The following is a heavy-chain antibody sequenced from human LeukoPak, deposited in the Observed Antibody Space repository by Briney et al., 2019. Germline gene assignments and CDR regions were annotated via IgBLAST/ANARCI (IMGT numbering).Heavy chain of an antibody. V-gene: IGHV4-59*12. CDR1: GGSISSYY. D-gene: IGHD4-23*01. Sequence: SETLSLTCTVSGGSISSYYWSWIRQPPGKGLEWIGYIYYSGSTNYNPSLKSRVTISVDTSKNQFSLKLSSVTAADTAVYYCARDPVTLYYFDYWGQGTLVTVSS. CDR2: IYYSGST. CDR3: ARDPVTLYYFDY. J-gene: IGHJ4*02.